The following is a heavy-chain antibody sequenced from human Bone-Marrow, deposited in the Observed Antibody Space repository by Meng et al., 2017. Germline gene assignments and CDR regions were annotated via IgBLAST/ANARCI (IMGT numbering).Heavy chain of an antibody. Sequence: LQQWGPRLGKRSQTLAPTCTVSGGSINSGYNYWSWIRQHPGKGLEWIGFIYDTGNTQYNPSLKSRVTVSVDTSKNQFSLKLRSVTAADTAVYYCARVTYGSGKDFWGQGTMVTVSS. J-gene: IGHJ4*02. CDR2: IYDTGNT. D-gene: IGHD3-10*01. CDR3: ARVTYGSGKDF. CDR1: GGSINSGYNY. V-gene: IGHV4-31*03.